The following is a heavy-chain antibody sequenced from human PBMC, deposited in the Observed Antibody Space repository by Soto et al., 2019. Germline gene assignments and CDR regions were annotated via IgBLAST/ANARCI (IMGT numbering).Heavy chain of an antibody. CDR3: AWSWFGHQLHWFDS. D-gene: IGHD2-2*01. CDR1: GDSVSSNTVA. Sequence: PSETLSLTCAISGDSVSSNTVAWNWIRQSPSRGLEWLGRTYYRSKWYDDYAESVKSRITINPDTSKNQFSLHLNSVTLEDTAMYYCAWSWFGHQLHWFDSWGEGTPVTVAS. CDR2: TYYRSKWYD. J-gene: IGHJ5*01. V-gene: IGHV6-1*01.